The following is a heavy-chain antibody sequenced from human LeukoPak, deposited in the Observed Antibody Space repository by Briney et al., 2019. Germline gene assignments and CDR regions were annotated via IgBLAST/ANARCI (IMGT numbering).Heavy chain of an antibody. J-gene: IGHJ4*02. D-gene: IGHD5-12*01. V-gene: IGHV4-61*02. CDR2: INTSGRT. Sequence: SETLSLTCTVSGDSFNSGTYYWSWIRQTAGKGLEWIGRINTSGRTNYNPSLWSRVTISVDTSKNQFSLKLNSVTAADTAVYYCARDSGYDQTFDYWGQGTLVTVSS. CDR3: ARDSGYDQTFDY. CDR1: GDSFNSGTYY.